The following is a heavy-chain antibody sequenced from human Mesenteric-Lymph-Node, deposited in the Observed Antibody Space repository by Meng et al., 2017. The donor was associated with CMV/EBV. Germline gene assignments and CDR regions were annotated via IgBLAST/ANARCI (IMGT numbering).Heavy chain of an antibody. D-gene: IGHD3-10*02. CDR3: ARVVFGATTRFDY. CDR2: IYHSRST. J-gene: IGHJ4*02. CDR1: GGSIRSSNW. V-gene: IGHV4-4*02. Sequence: PVYGGSIRSSNWWSWVRQPPGKGMEWIGEIYHSRSTNYNPSLKSRVTISVDKSKNQFSLKLSSVTAADTAVYYCARVVFGATTRFDYWGQGTLVTVSS.